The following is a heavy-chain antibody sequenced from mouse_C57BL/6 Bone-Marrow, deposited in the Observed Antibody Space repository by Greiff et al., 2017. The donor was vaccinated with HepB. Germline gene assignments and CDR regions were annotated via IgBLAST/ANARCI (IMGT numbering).Heavy chain of an antibody. J-gene: IGHJ4*01. CDR2: IYPVSGET. V-gene: IGHV1-11*01. CDR1: GYTFTDHI. CDR3: GRGYYDYDGSYYYAMGY. Sequence: QVQLKESGAELASPGASVTLSCKASGYTFTDHIMNWVKKRPGQGLEWIGRIYPVSGETNYNQKFMGKATFSVDRSSSTVYMVLNSLTAEDPAVSYCGRGYYDYDGSYYYAMGYWGQGTSVTVSS. D-gene: IGHD2-4*01.